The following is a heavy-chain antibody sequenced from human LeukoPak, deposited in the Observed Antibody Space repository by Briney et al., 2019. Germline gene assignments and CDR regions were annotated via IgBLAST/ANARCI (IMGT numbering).Heavy chain of an antibody. CDR2: ISYDGSNK. V-gene: IGHV3-30*18. Sequence: GGSLRLSCAASGFTFSNYGMHWVRQAPGKGLEWVAVISYDGSNKYYEDSVKGRFTISRDNSKNTLYLQMNSLRAEDTAVYYCAKDSHGSFDYWGQGTPVTVSS. CDR1: GFTFSNYG. CDR3: AKDSHGSFDY. D-gene: IGHD3-10*01. J-gene: IGHJ4*02.